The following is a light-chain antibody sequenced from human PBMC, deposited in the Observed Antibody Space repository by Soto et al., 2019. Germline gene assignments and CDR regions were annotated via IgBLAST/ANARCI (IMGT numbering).Light chain of an antibody. J-gene: IGKJ1*01. CDR1: QYITIY. CDR2: DAS. V-gene: IGKV3-20*01. Sequence: EIVLTQSPATLSLSPVERATLSCMASQYITIYLAWYQQKPGQAPSLLIYDASNRATGIPARFSGSGSGTDFTLTISRLEPEDFAVYYCQQYGSSPTWTFGQGTKVDIK. CDR3: QQYGSSPTWT.